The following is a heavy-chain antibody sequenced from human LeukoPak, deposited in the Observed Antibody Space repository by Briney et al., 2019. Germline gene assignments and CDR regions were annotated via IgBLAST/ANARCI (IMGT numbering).Heavy chain of an antibody. CDR1: GFTFSSYA. CDR3: AREGDY. Sequence: GGSLRLSCAASGFTFSSYAMHWVRQAPGKGLEWVAVISYDGSNKYYADSVKGRFTISRDNSKNTLYLQMNSLRAEDTAVYYCAREGDYWGQGTLVTVSS. V-gene: IGHV3-30-3*01. J-gene: IGHJ4*02. CDR2: ISYDGSNK.